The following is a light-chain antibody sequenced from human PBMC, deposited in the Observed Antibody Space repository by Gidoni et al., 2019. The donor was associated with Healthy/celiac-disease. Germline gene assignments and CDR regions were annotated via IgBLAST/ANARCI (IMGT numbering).Light chain of an antibody. V-gene: IGKV1-39*01. Sequence: DIQMTQSPSSLSASVGDRVTITCRESQSISSYLNWYQQKPGKAPKLLIYAASSLQSGVPSRFSVSGSGTDFTLTISSLQPEDFATYYCQQSYSTLWTFGQGTKVEIK. J-gene: IGKJ1*01. CDR3: QQSYSTLWT. CDR1: QSISSY. CDR2: AAS.